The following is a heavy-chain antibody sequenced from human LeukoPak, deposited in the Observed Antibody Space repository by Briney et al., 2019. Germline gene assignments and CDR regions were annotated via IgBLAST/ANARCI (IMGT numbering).Heavy chain of an antibody. V-gene: IGHV3-7*05. CDR3: ARDREYYYDSSGYAGY. D-gene: IGHD3-22*01. CDR2: IKQDGSEK. CDR1: GFTFSNYW. J-gene: IGHJ4*02. Sequence: GGSLRLSCAASGFTFSNYWMIWVRQAPGKGLEWVGNIKQDGSEKRYADSVRGRFSISRDNAQTSLYLQMNSLRAEDTAVYYCARDREYYYDSSGYAGYWGQGTLVTVSS.